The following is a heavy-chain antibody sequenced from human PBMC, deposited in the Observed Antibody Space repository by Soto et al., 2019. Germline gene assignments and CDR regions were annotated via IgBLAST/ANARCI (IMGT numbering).Heavy chain of an antibody. V-gene: IGHV1-18*01. CDR2: ISAYNGNT. D-gene: IGHD2-15*01. J-gene: IGHJ4*02. Sequence: XVKVYCKASGYTFTSYVISCVRHAPGQGLEWMGWISAYNGNTNYAQKLQGRVTMTTDTSTSTAYMELRSLRSDDKAVYYCARALGDCSGGSCYSPISCWGQGTLVTVSS. CDR3: ARALGDCSGGSCYSPISC. CDR1: GYTFTSYV.